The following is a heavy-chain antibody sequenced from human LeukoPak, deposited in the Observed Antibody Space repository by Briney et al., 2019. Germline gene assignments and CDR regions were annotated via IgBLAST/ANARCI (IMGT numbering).Heavy chain of an antibody. V-gene: IGHV3-7*03. CDR2: IKLDGSEK. CDR1: GFIFSNYG. Sequence: GGSLRLSCAASGFIFSNYGMNWVRQAPGKGLEWVANIKLDGSEKNYVDSVKGRFTISRDNTKNSLYLQMNSLRAEDTAVFYCARDQYDTWSRRGNFDSWGQGTLVIVSS. D-gene: IGHD3-3*01. J-gene: IGHJ4*02. CDR3: ARDQYDTWSRRGNFDS.